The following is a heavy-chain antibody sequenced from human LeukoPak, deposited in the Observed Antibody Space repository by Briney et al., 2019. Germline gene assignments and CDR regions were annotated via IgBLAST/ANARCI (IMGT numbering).Heavy chain of an antibody. CDR1: GFTFSNAW. V-gene: IGHV3-15*01. Sequence: GGSLRLSCAASGFTFSNAWMSWVRQAPGKGLEWVGRIKSKTDGGTTDYAAPVKGRFTISRDDSKNTLYLQMNSLKTEDTAVYYCEGYGYSSSWVYYYYYMDVWGKGTTVTVSS. D-gene: IGHD6-13*01. CDR2: IKSKTDGGTT. J-gene: IGHJ6*03. CDR3: EGYGYSSSWVYYYYYMDV.